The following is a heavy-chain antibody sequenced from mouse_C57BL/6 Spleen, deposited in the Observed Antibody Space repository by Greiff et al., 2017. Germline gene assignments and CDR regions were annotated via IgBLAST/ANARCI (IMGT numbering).Heavy chain of an antibody. CDR1: GYAFRSYW. Sequence: VKLVESGAELVKPGASVKISCKASGYAFRSYWMNWVKQRPGKGLEGIGQIYPGDGDTNYNGKFKGKATLTADKSSSTAYMQLSSLTSEDSAVYFWARGAGNLWYCDVWGTGTTVTVSS. D-gene: IGHD2-1*01. J-gene: IGHJ1*03. CDR3: ARGAGNLWYCDV. CDR2: IYPGDGDT. V-gene: IGHV1-80*01.